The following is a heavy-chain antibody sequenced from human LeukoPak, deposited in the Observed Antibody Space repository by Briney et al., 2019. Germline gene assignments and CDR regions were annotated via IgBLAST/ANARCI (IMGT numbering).Heavy chain of an antibody. CDR3: ARYGGNSDWYFDL. V-gene: IGHV4-4*07. Sequence: PSETLSLTCTVSGGSISSYYWSWIRQPAGKGLEWIGRIYTSGSTNYNPSLKSRVTISVDKSKNQFSLKLNSVTAADTAVYYCARYGGNSDWYFDLWGRGTLVTVSS. CDR1: GGSISSYY. D-gene: IGHD4-23*01. J-gene: IGHJ2*01. CDR2: IYTSGST.